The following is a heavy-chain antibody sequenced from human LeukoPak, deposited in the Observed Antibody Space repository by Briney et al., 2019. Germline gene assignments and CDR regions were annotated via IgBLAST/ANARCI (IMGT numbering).Heavy chain of an antibody. D-gene: IGHD4-17*01. CDR3: ARPVTHYGRMDV. V-gene: IGHV1-2*06. CDR2: INPSSGGT. Sequence: GASVKVSCKASGYTFTGYYMHWVRQAPGQGLEWMGRINPSSGGTNYAQKFQGRVTMTRDTSISTAYMELSRLRSDDTAVYYCARPVTHYGRMDVWGQGTTVTVSS. CDR1: GYTFTGYY. J-gene: IGHJ6*02.